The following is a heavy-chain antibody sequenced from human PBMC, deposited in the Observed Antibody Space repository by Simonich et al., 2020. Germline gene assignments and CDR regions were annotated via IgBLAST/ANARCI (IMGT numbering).Heavy chain of an antibody. CDR2: INPYSGGT. CDR1: GYTFTGYY. CDR3: ARGRLTGDKGAFDI. J-gene: IGHJ3*02. D-gene: IGHD7-27*01. Sequence: QVQLVQSGAEVKKPGASVKVSCKASGYTFTGYYMHWVRQAPGQGLGWMGWINPYSGGTNYAQKFQGRVTMTRDTSISTAYMELSRLRSDDTAVYYCARGRLTGDKGAFDIWGQGTMVTVSS. V-gene: IGHV1-2*02.